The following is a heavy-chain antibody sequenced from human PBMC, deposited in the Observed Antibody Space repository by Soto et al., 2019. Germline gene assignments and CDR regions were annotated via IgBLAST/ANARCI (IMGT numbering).Heavy chain of an antibody. D-gene: IGHD6-13*01. J-gene: IGHJ4*02. CDR3: ARDLGSSSWLDY. Sequence: SVTMSLTWTVAGGNISSYCLSWIRKHAGKGLEWIGRIYTSGSTNYNPSLKSRVTMSVDTSKNQFSLKLSSVTAADKAVYYCARDLGSSSWLDYWGQGTLVTVSS. CDR1: GGNISSYC. V-gene: IGHV4-4*07. CDR2: IYTSGST.